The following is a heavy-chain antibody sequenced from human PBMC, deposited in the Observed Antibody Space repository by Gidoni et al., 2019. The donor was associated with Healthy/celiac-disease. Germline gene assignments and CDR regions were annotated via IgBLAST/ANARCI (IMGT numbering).Heavy chain of an antibody. CDR1: GYSFISYW. V-gene: IGHV5-51*01. J-gene: IGHJ6*02. CDR3: ARGDKQDIVVVPAAMDV. CDR2: IYPGDSDT. Sequence: EVQLVQSGAEVKQPGESLKISCKGSGYSFISYWIGWVRQMPGKGLEWMGIIYPGDSDTRYSPSFQGQVTISADKSISTAYLQWSSLKASDTAMYYCARGDKQDIVVVPAAMDVWGQGTTVTVSS. D-gene: IGHD2-2*01.